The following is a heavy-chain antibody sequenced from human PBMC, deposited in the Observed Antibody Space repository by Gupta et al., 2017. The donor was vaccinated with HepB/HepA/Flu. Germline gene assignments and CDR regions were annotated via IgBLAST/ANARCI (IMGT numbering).Heavy chain of an antibody. D-gene: IGHD6-6*01. V-gene: IGHV1-69*04. CDR1: GGTFSSYA. J-gene: IGHJ6*02. CDR2: IIPILGIA. Sequence: QVQLVQSGAEVKKPGSSVKVSCKASGGTFSSYAISWVRQAPGQGLEWMGRIIPILGIANYAQKCQGRVTITADKSTSTAYMELSSLRSEDTAVYYCAIASSSISYYYYYYGMDVWGQGTTVTVSS. CDR3: AIASSSISYYYYYYGMDV.